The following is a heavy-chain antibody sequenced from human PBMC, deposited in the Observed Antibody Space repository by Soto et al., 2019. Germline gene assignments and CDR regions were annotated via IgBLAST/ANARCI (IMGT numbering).Heavy chain of an antibody. J-gene: IGHJ4*02. Sequence: ASVKVSCKASGYTFTSYGISWVRQAPGQGLEWMGWISAYNGNTNYAQKLQGRVTMTADTSASTAYMELSSLRSEDTALYYCARDSWNYDYWSGSPDGRGQGTLVTLSS. V-gene: IGHV1-18*01. D-gene: IGHD3-3*01. CDR1: GYTFTSYG. CDR2: ISAYNGNT. CDR3: ARDSWNYDYWSGSPDG.